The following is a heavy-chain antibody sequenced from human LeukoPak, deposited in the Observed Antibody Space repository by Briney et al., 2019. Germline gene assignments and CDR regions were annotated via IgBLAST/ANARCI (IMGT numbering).Heavy chain of an antibody. J-gene: IGHJ4*02. CDR2: IIPMMGIA. Sequence: SVKVSCKASGGTLRRHTITWVRQAPGQGLEWMGRIIPMMGIANYAQKFQGRVTITADTSTDTAYMDLISLRSEDTAVYYCASRSHKTIVGADAREVGDYWGQGTVVSVSS. CDR3: ASRSHKTIVGADAREVGDY. CDR1: GGTLRRHT. D-gene: IGHD6-19*01. V-gene: IGHV1-69*02.